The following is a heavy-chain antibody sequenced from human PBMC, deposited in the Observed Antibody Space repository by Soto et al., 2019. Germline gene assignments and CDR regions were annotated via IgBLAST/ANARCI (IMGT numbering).Heavy chain of an antibody. J-gene: IGHJ5*02. CDR2: ISSSSYI. CDR3: AREPTWDSSGWYPP. CDR1: GFTFSSYS. D-gene: IGHD6-19*01. V-gene: IGHV3-21*01. Sequence: PGGSLRLSCAASGFTFSSYSMNWVRQAPGKGLEWVSSISSSSYIYYADSVKGRFTISRDNAKNSLYLQMNSLRAEDTAVYYCAREPTWDSSGWYPPWGQGTLVTVSS.